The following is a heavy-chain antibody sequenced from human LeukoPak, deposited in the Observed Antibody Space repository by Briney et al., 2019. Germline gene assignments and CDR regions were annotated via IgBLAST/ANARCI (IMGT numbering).Heavy chain of an antibody. CDR2: IIPIFGTA. CDR1: GGTFSSYA. CDR3: ARGYTNQISNWFDA. D-gene: IGHD2-8*01. V-gene: IGHV1-69*06. J-gene: IGHJ5*02. Sequence: GASVKVSCKASGGTFSSYAISWVRQAPGQGLEWMGGIIPIFGTANYAQKFQGRVTITADKSTSTAYMELSSLRSEDMAVYYCARGYTNQISNWFDAWGQGTLVTVSS.